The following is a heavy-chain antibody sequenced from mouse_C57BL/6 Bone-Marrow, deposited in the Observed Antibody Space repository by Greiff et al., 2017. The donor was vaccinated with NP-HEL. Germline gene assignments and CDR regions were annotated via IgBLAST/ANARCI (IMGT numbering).Heavy chain of an antibody. V-gene: IGHV6-3*01. CDR1: GFTFSNSW. D-gene: IGHD2-1*01. CDR3: TVYYGNYTSYAMDY. Sequence: EVKLVESGGGLVQPGGSMKLSCVASGFTFSNSWMNWVRQSPEKGLEWVAQIRLKSDNYATHYAESVKGRFTISRDDSKSSVYLQMNNLRAEDTGIYYCTVYYGNYTSYAMDYWGQGTSVTVSS. J-gene: IGHJ4*01. CDR2: IRLKSDNYAT.